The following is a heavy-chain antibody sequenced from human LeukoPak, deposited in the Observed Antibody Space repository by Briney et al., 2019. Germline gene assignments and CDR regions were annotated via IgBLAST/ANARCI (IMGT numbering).Heavy chain of an antibody. J-gene: IGHJ4*02. D-gene: IGHD2-15*01. CDR2: ICPGDGDT. V-gene: IGHV5-51*01. Sequence: GESLKISCKASGYSSTKYWIGWVRPMPGKGLEWVGIICPGDGDTRYSPSLQGQVIISVDRSINTAYLQWSSLEASDTAIYYCARLYCSRGSCYGDFWGQGTLITVSS. CDR3: ARLYCSRGSCYGDF. CDR1: GYSSTKYW.